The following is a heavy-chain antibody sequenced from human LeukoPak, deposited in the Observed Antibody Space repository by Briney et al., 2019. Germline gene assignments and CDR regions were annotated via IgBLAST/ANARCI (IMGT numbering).Heavy chain of an antibody. D-gene: IGHD1-26*01. V-gene: IGHV3-23*01. Sequence: GGSLRLSCAASGFTFSSYAMSWVRQAPGKGLEWVSAISGSGGSTYYADSVKGRFTISRDNSKDTLYLQMNSLRAEDTAVYYCAKVDSGSYYYFDYWGQGTLVTVSS. CDR2: ISGSGGST. J-gene: IGHJ4*02. CDR3: AKVDSGSYYYFDY. CDR1: GFTFSSYA.